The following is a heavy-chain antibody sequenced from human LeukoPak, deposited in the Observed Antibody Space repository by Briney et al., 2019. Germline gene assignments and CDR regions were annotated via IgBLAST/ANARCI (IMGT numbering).Heavy chain of an antibody. CDR1: GVSARTYT. V-gene: IGHV4-59*02. D-gene: IGHD4-17*01. CDR2: IPMSVST. Sequence: PQTLCLTCSVSGVSARTYTWSWRPDPPGKRLGWGVAIPMSVSTTTNTPPKSRVTISLDTSKNQFSLRLSSVIVADTAVYYCARENGDYAFDYWGQGTLVTVSS. CDR3: ARENGDYAFDY. J-gene: IGHJ4*02.